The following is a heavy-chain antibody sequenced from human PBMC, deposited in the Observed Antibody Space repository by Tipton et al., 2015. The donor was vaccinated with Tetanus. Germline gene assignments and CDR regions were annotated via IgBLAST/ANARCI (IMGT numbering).Heavy chain of an antibody. D-gene: IGHD3-16*01. V-gene: IGHV4-31*03. Sequence: LRLSCSVSGGSINSGGYFWNWIRQQPGKGPEWIGYIYYSGDTFYNPSLKSRVTISVDTSNNQFSLRLSSVTAADTAVYYCARDQGGGRVARLNWFGPWGQGTLVTVSS. J-gene: IGHJ5*02. CDR2: IYYSGDT. CDR1: GGSINSGGYF. CDR3: ARDQGGGRVARLNWFGP.